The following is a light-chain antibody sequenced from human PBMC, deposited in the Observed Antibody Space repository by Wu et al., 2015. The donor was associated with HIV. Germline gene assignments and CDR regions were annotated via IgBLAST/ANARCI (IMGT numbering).Light chain of an antibody. Sequence: DIQMTQSPSTLSAYVGDRVTITCRASQTINNWLAWYQQKPGKAPKLLIYKASSLESGVPSRFSGSGSGTEFTLTISSLQPDDFATYYCQEYNSWNTFGQGTRLEI. CDR3: QEYNSWNT. J-gene: IGKJ2*01. V-gene: IGKV1-5*03. CDR2: KAS. CDR1: QTINNW.